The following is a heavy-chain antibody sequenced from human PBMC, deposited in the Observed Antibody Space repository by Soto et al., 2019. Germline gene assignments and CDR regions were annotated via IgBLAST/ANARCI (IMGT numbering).Heavy chain of an antibody. V-gene: IGHV3-74*01. Sequence: SLRLSCAASGFTFSTYWMHWVRQAPGKGLVWVSRLDNDGTNTRYADSVKGRFTVSRDNGKNTVYLQMDSLGAEDTAVYYCARDGGTYFDYWGQGTLVTVSS. CDR1: GFTFSTYW. CDR2: LDNDGTNT. D-gene: IGHD3-16*01. CDR3: ARDGGTYFDY. J-gene: IGHJ4*02.